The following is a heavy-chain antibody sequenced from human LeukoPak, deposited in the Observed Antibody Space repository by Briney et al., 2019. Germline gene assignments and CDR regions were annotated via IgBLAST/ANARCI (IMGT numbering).Heavy chain of an antibody. CDR1: GFSFSSYA. J-gene: IGHJ6*02. Sequence: PGGSLRLSCAASGFSFSSYAMTWVRQAPGKGLEGVSGISASGGSTYYADSVKGRFTISRDNPKNTLYLQMNSLRGEDTAVYYCAKGFGLPRYGMDVWGQGTTVTVSS. CDR3: AKGFGLPRYGMDV. V-gene: IGHV3-23*01. D-gene: IGHD3-16*01. CDR2: ISASGGST.